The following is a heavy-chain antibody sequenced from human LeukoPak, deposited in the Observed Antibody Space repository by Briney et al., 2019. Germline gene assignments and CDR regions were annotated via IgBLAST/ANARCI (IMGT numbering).Heavy chain of an antibody. Sequence: PSETLSLTCTVSGGSLSSYYWSWIRQPPRKGLEWIGYIYYSGSTNYNPSLKSRVTISVDTSKNQFSLKLSSVTAADTAVYYCASTTLDYYYDSSGVWFDPWGQGTLVTVSS. V-gene: IGHV4-59*01. J-gene: IGHJ5*02. CDR1: GGSLSSYY. CDR2: IYYSGST. CDR3: ASTTLDYYYDSSGVWFDP. D-gene: IGHD3-22*01.